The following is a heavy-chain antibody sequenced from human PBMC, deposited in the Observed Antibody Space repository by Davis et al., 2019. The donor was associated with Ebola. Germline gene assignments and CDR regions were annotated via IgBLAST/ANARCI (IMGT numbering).Heavy chain of an antibody. CDR2: IVVGSGNT. CDR3: AREVLTTVTPPYYYYGMDV. D-gene: IGHD4-17*01. CDR1: GFTFSSSG. V-gene: IGHV1-58*02. J-gene: IGHJ6*02. Sequence: AASVKVSCKASGFTFSSSGMQWVRQARGQRLEWIGGIVVGSGNTNYAQKFRERLTMTRDMSTSTAYMELSSLRFEDTAVYYCAREVLTTVTPPYYYYGMDVWGQGTTVTVSS.